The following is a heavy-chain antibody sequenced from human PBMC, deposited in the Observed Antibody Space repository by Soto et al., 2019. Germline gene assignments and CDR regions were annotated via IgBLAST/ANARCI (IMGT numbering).Heavy chain of an antibody. Sequence: VLLVQSGAEVKKPGSSVRVSCKASGGTFSRDVMTWVRQAPGQGLEWMGEIIPVFATTNYAQSFQGRVTFTADESRRTVDMGLSGLRYGDTAMYSCARDLSTQGRDSWGQGTLVTVSS. J-gene: IGHJ5*01. CDR2: IIPVFATT. CDR3: ARDLSTQGRDS. CDR1: GGTFSRDV. V-gene: IGHV1-69*12.